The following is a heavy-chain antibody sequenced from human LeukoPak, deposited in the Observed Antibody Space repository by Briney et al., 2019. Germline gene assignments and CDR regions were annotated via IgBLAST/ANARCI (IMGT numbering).Heavy chain of an antibody. CDR3: ARDLAFDI. Sequence: PGGSLRLSCAASGFTFSSYGMPWVRQAPGKGLEWVAVIWYDGSNKYYADSVKGRFTISRDNSKNTLYLQMNSLRAEDTALYFCARDLAFDIWGQGTMVTVSS. CDR2: IWYDGSNK. CDR1: GFTFSSYG. V-gene: IGHV3-33*01. J-gene: IGHJ3*02.